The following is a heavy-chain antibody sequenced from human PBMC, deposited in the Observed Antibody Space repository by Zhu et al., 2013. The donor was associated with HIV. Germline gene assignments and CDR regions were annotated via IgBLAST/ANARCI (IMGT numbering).Heavy chain of an antibody. CDR1: GGSFSNFA. V-gene: IGHV1-69*01. D-gene: IGHD2-2*02. CDR3: ARGHCTTPTCYSTSYNWFDP. CDR2: IIPIFGTE. Sequence: QVELVQSGAEVKKPGSSVKVSCKASGGSFSNFAISWVRQAPGQGLEWMGGIIPIFGTENYAQKFQGRVSITAEESTTTAYMELSSLRSEDTAVYYCARGHCTTPTCYSTSYNWFDPWGQGTLVTVSS. J-gene: IGHJ5*02.